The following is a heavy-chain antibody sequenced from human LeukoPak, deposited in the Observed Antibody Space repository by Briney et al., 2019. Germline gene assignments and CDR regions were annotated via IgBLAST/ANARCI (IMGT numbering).Heavy chain of an antibody. Sequence: ETLSLTCTVSGGSISSYYWSWVRQAPGKGLEWVANIKQDGSEKYYVDSVKGRFTISRDNAKNSLYLQMNSLRAEDTAVYYCARVPDAYYDSSGYYKGYGAFDIWGQGTMVTVSS. J-gene: IGHJ3*02. V-gene: IGHV3-7*01. CDR1: GGSISSYY. D-gene: IGHD3-22*01. CDR3: ARVPDAYYDSSGYYKGYGAFDI. CDR2: IKQDGSEK.